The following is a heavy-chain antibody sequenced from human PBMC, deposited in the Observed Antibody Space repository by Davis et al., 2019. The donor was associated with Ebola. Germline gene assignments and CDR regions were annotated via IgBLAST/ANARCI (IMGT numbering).Heavy chain of an antibody. Sequence: AASVKVSCKASGGTFSTYAIDWVRQAPGQGLEWMGRIIPKLGIPNYAQRFQGRVTITADKSTSTAYMELSSLRSEDTAMYYCARDLGTAMATEWGQGTLVTVSS. CDR1: GGTFSTYA. V-gene: IGHV1-69*04. D-gene: IGHD5-18*01. J-gene: IGHJ4*02. CDR2: IIPKLGIP. CDR3: ARDLGTAMATE.